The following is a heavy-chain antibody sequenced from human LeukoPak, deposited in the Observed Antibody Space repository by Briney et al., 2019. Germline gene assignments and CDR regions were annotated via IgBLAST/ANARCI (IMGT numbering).Heavy chain of an antibody. J-gene: IGHJ4*02. Sequence: SETLSLTCAVYGGSFSGYYWSWIRQPPGKGLEWIGYIYYSGSTNYNPSLKSRVTISVDTFKNQFSLKLSSVTAADTAVYYCARGISSGWYYYFDYWGQGTLVTVSS. V-gene: IGHV4-59*01. CDR1: GGSFSGYY. CDR3: ARGISSGWYYYFDY. D-gene: IGHD6-19*01. CDR2: IYYSGST.